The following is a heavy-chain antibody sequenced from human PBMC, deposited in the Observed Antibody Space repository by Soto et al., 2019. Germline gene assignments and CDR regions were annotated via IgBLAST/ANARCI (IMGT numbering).Heavy chain of an antibody. D-gene: IGHD5-18*01. Sequence: QAQLVQSGAEVKKPGASVKVSCKASGYTFYSHSIRWVRQAPGQGLEWMGRISADNINTKYAQKFRGRVTMTTDTPXSRVYVGLRNLRSDDTAVYYCARCIQEDYYYGMDVWGQGTTVTVSS. CDR1: GYTFYSHS. CDR2: ISADNINT. J-gene: IGHJ6*02. CDR3: ARCIQEDYYYGMDV. V-gene: IGHV1-18*01.